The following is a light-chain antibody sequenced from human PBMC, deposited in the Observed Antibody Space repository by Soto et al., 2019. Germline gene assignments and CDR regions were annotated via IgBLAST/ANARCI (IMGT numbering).Light chain of an antibody. CDR1: SGHSSYI. J-gene: IGLJ3*02. CDR3: ETWDSNTRV. CDR2: LEGSGSY. Sequence: QSVLTQSSSASASLGSSVKLTCTLSSGHSSYIIAWHQQQPGKAPRYLMKLEGSGSYNKGSGVPDRFSGSSSGADRYLTISNLQVDDEADYYCETWDSNTRVFGGGTKVTV. V-gene: IGLV4-60*02.